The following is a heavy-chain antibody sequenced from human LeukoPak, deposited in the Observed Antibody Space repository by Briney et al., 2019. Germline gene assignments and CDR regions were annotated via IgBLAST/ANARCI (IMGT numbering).Heavy chain of an antibody. D-gene: IGHD6-13*01. CDR1: GFIFSSYE. CDR2: ISSSGSTI. CDR3: ARSSSSWYAGYY. Sequence: GGSLRLSCAASGFIFSSYEMNWVRQAPGKGLEWVSFISSSGSTIYYADSVKGRFTISRDNAENSLYLQLNSLRPEDTAVYYCARSSSSWYAGYYWGQGTLVTVSS. J-gene: IGHJ4*02. V-gene: IGHV3-48*03.